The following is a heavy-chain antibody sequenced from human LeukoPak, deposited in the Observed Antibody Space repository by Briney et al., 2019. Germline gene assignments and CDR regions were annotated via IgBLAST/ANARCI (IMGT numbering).Heavy chain of an antibody. D-gene: IGHD4-11*01. J-gene: IGHJ4*02. Sequence: GSSVRVSCKASGGTFSSYTISWVRQAPGQGLEWMGRIIPILGIANYAQKFQGRVTITADKSTSTAYMELSSLRSEDTAVYYCATERGYSNYVIDYWGQGTLVTVSS. V-gene: IGHV1-69*04. CDR1: GGTFSSYT. CDR2: IIPILGIA. CDR3: ATERGYSNYVIDY.